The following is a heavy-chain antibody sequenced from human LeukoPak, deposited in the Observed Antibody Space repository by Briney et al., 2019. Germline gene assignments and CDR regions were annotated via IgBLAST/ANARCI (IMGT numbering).Heavy chain of an antibody. CDR2: IGHTSGA. J-gene: IGHJ4*02. V-gene: IGHV3-23*01. CDR1: GFTFSSYA. CDR3: AGFGSGSYIFNY. D-gene: IGHD3-10*01. Sequence: QTGGSLRLSCAASGFTFSSYAMCWVRQAPGKGPEWVATIGHTSGAWYADSVMGRFTISRDNSKSMLYLHMNSLSGEDTALYYCAGFGSGSYIFNYWGQGSLVTVSS.